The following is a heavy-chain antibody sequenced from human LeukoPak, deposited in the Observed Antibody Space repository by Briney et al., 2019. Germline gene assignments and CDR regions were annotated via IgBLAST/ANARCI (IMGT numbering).Heavy chain of an antibody. V-gene: IGHV3-43*02. Sequence: GGSLRLSCAASGFSVSSNYMSWVRQAPRKGLEWVSLINKDGSATYYADSVKGRFTISRDNSKNSLYLQMNSLRSEDTALYYCATWAFYHSLDVWGQGTTVTVSS. CDR3: ATWAFYHSLDV. D-gene: IGHD1-26*01. J-gene: IGHJ6*02. CDR2: INKDGSAT. CDR1: GFSVSSNY.